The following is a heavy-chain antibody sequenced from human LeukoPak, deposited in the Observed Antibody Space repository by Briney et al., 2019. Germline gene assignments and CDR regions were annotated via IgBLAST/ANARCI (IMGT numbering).Heavy chain of an antibody. J-gene: IGHJ4*02. Sequence: SETLSLTCTVSGGSISSYYWSWIRQPPGKGLEWIGYIYYSGSTNYNPSPKSRVTISVDTSKNQFSLKLSSVTAADTAVYYCARAYYCGGDCYHFDYWGQGTLVTVSS. CDR2: IYYSGST. CDR1: GGSISSYY. CDR3: ARAYYCGGDCYHFDY. V-gene: IGHV4-59*01. D-gene: IGHD2-21*02.